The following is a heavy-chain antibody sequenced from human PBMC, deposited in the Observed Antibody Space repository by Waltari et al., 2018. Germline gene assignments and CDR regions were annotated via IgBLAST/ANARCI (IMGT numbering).Heavy chain of an antibody. CDR3: ARDSELGAVFDI. V-gene: IGHV4-34*01. D-gene: IGHD7-27*01. J-gene: IGHJ3*02. Sequence: QVQLQQWGAGLLKPSETLSLSCTVYGGSFSGYYWTWLRQTPGKGLEWIGEISDRGGTNSTPALKSRVTISLETSKNQFSLKLASVTAADTGMYYCARDSELGAVFDIWGQGTMVTVSS. CDR1: GGSFSGYY. CDR2: ISDRGGT.